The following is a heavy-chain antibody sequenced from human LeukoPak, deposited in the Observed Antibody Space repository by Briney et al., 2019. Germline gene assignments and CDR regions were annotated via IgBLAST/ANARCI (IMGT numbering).Heavy chain of an antibody. J-gene: IGHJ4*02. Sequence: PSETLSLTCTVSGGSVSSGSYYWSWIRQPAGKGLEWIGRIYTSGSTNYNPSLKSRVTISVDTSKNQFSLKLSSVTAADTAVYYCARVNYGSGKTDYWGQGTLVTVSS. CDR2: IYTSGST. CDR1: GGSVSSGSYY. V-gene: IGHV4-61*02. D-gene: IGHD3-10*01. CDR3: ARVNYGSGKTDY.